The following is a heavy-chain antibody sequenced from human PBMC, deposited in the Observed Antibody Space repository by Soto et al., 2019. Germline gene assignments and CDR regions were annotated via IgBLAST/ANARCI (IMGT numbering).Heavy chain of an antibody. D-gene: IGHD6-6*01. J-gene: IGHJ6*02. V-gene: IGHV1-69*06. CDR3: ATLGVDQQLDYYYYYGMDV. CDR1: GGSLSSDV. CDR2: IIPIFGTA. Sequence: PLKGSCKASGGSLSSDVSSWGRQAPEQGLEWMGGIIPIFGTANYAQKFQGRVTMTEDTSTDTAYMELSSLRSEDTAVYYCATLGVDQQLDYYYYYGMDVWGQGTTVTVSS.